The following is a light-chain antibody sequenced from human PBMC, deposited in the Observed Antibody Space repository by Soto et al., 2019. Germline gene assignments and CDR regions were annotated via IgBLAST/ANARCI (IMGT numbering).Light chain of an antibody. Sequence: EIVMTQSPATLSVSPGERATLSCRASQSVSSNLAWYQQKPGQAPRLLIYGASTRATGIPASFSGSGSGTEFTLTISSLESEDFSVYYCHQYNHLPQTFGEGTKLEIK. V-gene: IGKV3-15*01. CDR1: QSVSSN. J-gene: IGKJ2*01. CDR2: GAS. CDR3: HQYNHLPQT.